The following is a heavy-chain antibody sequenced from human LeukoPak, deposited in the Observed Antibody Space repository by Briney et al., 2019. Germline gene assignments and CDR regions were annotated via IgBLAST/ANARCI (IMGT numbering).Heavy chain of an antibody. V-gene: IGHV4-4*07. CDR2: IYTSGST. CDR3: ARKGLAYYDFWSGYPRGAFDI. D-gene: IGHD3-3*01. CDR1: SGSTSNYY. Sequence: MSSETLSLTCTVSSGSTSNYYWSWIRQPAGKGLEWIGRIYTSGSTNYNPSLKSRVTISVDTSKNQFSLKLSSVTAADTAVYYCARKGLAYYDFWSGYPRGAFDIWGQGTMVTVSS. J-gene: IGHJ3*02.